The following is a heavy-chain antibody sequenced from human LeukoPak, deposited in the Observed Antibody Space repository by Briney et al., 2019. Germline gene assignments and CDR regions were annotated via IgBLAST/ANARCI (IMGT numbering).Heavy chain of an antibody. CDR1: GGSFSGYY. CDR2: INHSGST. V-gene: IGHV4-34*01. CDR3: ARDSRTYYDFWSGSGHYYYYGMDV. D-gene: IGHD3-3*01. Sequence: SETLSLTCAVYGGSFSGYYWSWIRQPPGKGLEWIGEINHSGSTNYNPSLKSRVTISVDTSKNQFSLKLSSVTAADTAVYYCARDSRTYYDFWSGSGHYYYYGMDVWGQGTTVTVSS. J-gene: IGHJ6*02.